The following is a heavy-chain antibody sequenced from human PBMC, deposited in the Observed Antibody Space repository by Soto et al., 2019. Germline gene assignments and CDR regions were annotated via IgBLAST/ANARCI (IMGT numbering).Heavy chain of an antibody. CDR1: GYTFSDYY. J-gene: IGHJ3*02. CDR2: INPNSGGT. D-gene: IGHD3-10*01. Sequence: ASVKVSCKASGYTFSDYYIHWMRQAPGQGLEWMGWINPNSGGTNYAQKFQGWVTMTRDTSISTAYMELSRLRSDDTAVYYCARGGYGLGSPYLYAFDIWGQGTMVTVSS. CDR3: ARGGYGLGSPYLYAFDI. V-gene: IGHV1-2*04.